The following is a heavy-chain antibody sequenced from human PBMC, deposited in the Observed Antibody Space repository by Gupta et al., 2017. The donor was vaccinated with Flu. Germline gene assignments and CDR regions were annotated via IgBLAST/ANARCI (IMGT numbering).Heavy chain of an antibody. V-gene: IGHV4-31*03. J-gene: IGHJ4*02. Sequence: LQEARPELVKPSQTLSHLCSEPGGSNHGFSFYWVWTGHVPGKGRAGFGYDQHSGNTYYKPSLRSRLMMSIDTAKNEFSLEMTSLTAADTAMYYCARRGTYYFDFWGQGALVTVSS. CDR2: DQHSGNT. CDR1: GGSNHGFSFY. D-gene: IGHD1-7*01. CDR3: ARRGTYYFDF.